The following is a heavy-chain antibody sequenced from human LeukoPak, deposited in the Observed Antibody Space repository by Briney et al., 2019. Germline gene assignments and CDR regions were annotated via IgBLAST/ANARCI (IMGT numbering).Heavy chain of an antibody. CDR3: TRDFGSSWSVAS. Sequence: KAGGSLRLSCTASGFTFGDYAMSWFRQAPGKGLEWVGFIRSKAYGGTTENAASVKGRFTISRDDSKSIAYLQMNSLKTEDTAVYYCTRDFGSSWSVASWGQGTLVTVSS. CDR2: IRSKAYGGTT. D-gene: IGHD6-13*01. J-gene: IGHJ4*02. CDR1: GFTFGDYA. V-gene: IGHV3-49*05.